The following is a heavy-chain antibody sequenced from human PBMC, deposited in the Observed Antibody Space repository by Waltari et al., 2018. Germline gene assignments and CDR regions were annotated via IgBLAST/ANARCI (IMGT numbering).Heavy chain of an antibody. CDR2: VSQDGGSK. V-gene: IGHV3-30*09. Sequence: QVQLVESGGGVVQPGRSLRLSCEASGVTFSRHAMHWVRQAPGKGLEWVAVVSQDGGSKYYADSVKGRFAISRDNSKNTVYLQMNSLRNEDTAVYYCARDHYDSRGYLFDSWGQGTLVTVSS. J-gene: IGHJ4*02. D-gene: IGHD3-22*01. CDR1: GVTFSRHA. CDR3: ARDHYDSRGYLFDS.